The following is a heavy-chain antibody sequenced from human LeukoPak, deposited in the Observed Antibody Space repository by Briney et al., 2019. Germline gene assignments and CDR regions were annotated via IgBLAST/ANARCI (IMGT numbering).Heavy chain of an antibody. CDR3: AKGSSSWYDNEHY. V-gene: IGHV3-23*01. CDR2: ISGSGGST. Sequence: GGSLRLSCAASGFTFSSYAMSWVRQAPGKGLEWVSAISGSGGSTYYADSVKGRFTISRDNPKNTLYLQMNSLRAEDTAVYYCAKGSSSWYDNEHYWGQGTLVTVSS. CDR1: GFTFSSYA. J-gene: IGHJ4*02. D-gene: IGHD6-13*01.